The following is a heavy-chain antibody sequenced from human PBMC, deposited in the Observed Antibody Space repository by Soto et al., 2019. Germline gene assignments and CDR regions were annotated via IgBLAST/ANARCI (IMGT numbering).Heavy chain of an antibody. CDR2: ISSSSSTI. D-gene: IGHD6-13*01. CDR3: ARDSTDSWIKYYYYGMDV. Sequence: GGSLRLSCAASGFTFSSYSMNWVRQAPGKGLEWVSYISSSSSTIYYADSVKGRFTISRDNAKNSLYLQMNSLRDEDTAVYYCARDSTDSWIKYYYYGMDVWGQGTTVTVSS. CDR1: GFTFSSYS. V-gene: IGHV3-48*02. J-gene: IGHJ6*02.